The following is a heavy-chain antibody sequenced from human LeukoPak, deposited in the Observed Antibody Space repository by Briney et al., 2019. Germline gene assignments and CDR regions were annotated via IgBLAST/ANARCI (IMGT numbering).Heavy chain of an antibody. CDR2: INPNSGGT. V-gene: IGHV1-2*02. CDR3: ARDGEDCSSTSCLDY. CDR1: GYTFTDDY. Sequence: ASVKVSCKASGYTFTDDYMHWVRQAPGQGLGWMGWINPNSGGTNYAQKFQGRVTMTRDTSISTAYMELSRLRSDDTAVYHCARDGEDCSSTSCLDYWGQGTLVTVSS. D-gene: IGHD2-2*01. J-gene: IGHJ4*02.